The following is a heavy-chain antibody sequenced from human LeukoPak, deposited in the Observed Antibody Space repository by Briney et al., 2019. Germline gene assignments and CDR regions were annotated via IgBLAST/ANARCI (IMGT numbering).Heavy chain of an antibody. Sequence: ASVKVSCEASGYTFTSYGISWVRQAPGQGLEWMGWISAYNGNTNYAQKLQGRVTMTTDTSTSTAYMELRSLRSDDTAVYYCARDQGYYDILTGPDLFDHWGQGTLVTVSS. J-gene: IGHJ4*02. D-gene: IGHD3-9*01. CDR1: GYTFTSYG. V-gene: IGHV1-18*04. CDR3: ARDQGYYDILTGPDLFDH. CDR2: ISAYNGNT.